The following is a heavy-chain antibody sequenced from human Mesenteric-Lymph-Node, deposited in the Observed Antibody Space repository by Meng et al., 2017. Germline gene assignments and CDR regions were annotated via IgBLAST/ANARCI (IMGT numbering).Heavy chain of an antibody. D-gene: IGHD3-22*01. CDR2: INDNGGST. J-gene: IGHJ4*02. V-gene: IGHV3-23*01. CDR1: GFTFSNYG. CDR3: AREEDYDGHYFDY. Sequence: GESLKISCAASGFTFSNYGMSWVRQAPGKGLEWVSSINDNGGSTHSADSVKGRFTISRDNAKNTLYLQMNSLRAEDTAVYYCAREEDYDGHYFDYWGQGTLVTVSS.